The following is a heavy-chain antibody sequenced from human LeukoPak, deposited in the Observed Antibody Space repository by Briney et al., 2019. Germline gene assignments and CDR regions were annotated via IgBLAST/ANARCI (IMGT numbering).Heavy chain of an antibody. CDR2: INHSGST. CDR1: GGSFSGYY. V-gene: IGHV4-34*01. J-gene: IGHJ4*02. D-gene: IGHD3-16*01. Sequence: PSETLSLTCAVYGGSFSGYYWSWIRQPPGTGLEWIGEINHSGSTNYNPSLKSRVTISVDTSENQFSLKLSSVTAADTAVYYCAQAQGGARFRSQINWGQGTLVTVSS. CDR3: AQAQGGARFRSQIN.